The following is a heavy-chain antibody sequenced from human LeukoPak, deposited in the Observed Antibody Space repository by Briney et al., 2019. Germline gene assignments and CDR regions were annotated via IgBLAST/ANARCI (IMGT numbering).Heavy chain of an antibody. D-gene: IGHD3-22*01. V-gene: IGHV4-34*01. CDR3: ARAVPTYYYDSSGLNYFDY. CDR1: GGSFSYYY. CDR2: INHSGRT. Sequence: PSETLSLTCAVYGGSFSYYYWSWIRQPPGKGLEWIGEINHSGRTNYNPSLKSRVTISVDTSKSQLSLKLSSVTAADTAVYYCARAVPTYYYDSSGLNYFDYWGQGTLVTVSS. J-gene: IGHJ4*02.